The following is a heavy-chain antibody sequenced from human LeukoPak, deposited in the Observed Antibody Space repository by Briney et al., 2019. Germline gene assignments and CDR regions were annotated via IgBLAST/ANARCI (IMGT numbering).Heavy chain of an antibody. V-gene: IGHV3-23*01. CDR2: ISGSGGST. D-gene: IGHD3-22*01. J-gene: IGHJ4*02. CDR3: AKKGRTYDSSGYQFDY. Sequence: GGSLRLSCAASGFTFSSYGMSWVRQAPGKGLEWVSAISGSGGSTYYADSVKGRFTISRDNSKNTLYLQMNSLRAEDTAVYYCAKKGRTYDSSGYQFDYWGQGTLVTVSS. CDR1: GFTFSSYG.